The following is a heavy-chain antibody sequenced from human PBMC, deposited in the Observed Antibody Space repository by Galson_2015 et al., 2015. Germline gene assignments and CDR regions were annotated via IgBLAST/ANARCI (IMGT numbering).Heavy chain of an antibody. Sequence: SVKVSCKASGYTFTGYYMHWVRQAPGQGLEWMGWINPNSGGTNYAQKFQGWVTMTRDTSISTAYMELSRLRSDDTAVYYCARGPLGYCSGGSCYKDDYYYMDVWGKGTTVTVSS. J-gene: IGHJ6*03. CDR1: GYTFTGYY. V-gene: IGHV1-2*04. CDR2: INPNSGGT. CDR3: ARGPLGYCSGGSCYKDDYYYMDV. D-gene: IGHD2-15*01.